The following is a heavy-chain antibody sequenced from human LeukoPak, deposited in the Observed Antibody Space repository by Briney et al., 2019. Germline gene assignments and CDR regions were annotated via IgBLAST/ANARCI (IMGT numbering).Heavy chain of an antibody. D-gene: IGHD3-10*01. J-gene: IGHJ4*02. CDR1: SYSISSGYY. CDR2: INHSGIT. Sequence: SETLSLTCTVSSYSISSGYYWGWIRQPPGKGLEWIASINHSGITYYNPSLKSRVTISVDTSKNQFYLKLTSVTAADTAVYYCARVYSMVRQYFDYWGQGTLVTVSS. CDR3: ARVYSMVRQYFDY. V-gene: IGHV4-38-2*02.